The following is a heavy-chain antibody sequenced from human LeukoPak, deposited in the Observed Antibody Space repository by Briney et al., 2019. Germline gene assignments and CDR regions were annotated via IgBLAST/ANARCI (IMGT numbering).Heavy chain of an antibody. J-gene: IGHJ4*01. V-gene: IGHV4-34*01. CDR3: ARKLHWFIN. D-gene: IGHD3-9*01. Sequence: SETLSLTCAVYGGSFSRYYLSWIRLPPGKGLEWIGEINHSGSTNYSPSLKSRVTISIDTSKNQFSLRLSSVTAADTAVYYCARKLHWFINWAHGTLVTVSS. CDR1: GGSFSRYY. CDR2: INHSGST.